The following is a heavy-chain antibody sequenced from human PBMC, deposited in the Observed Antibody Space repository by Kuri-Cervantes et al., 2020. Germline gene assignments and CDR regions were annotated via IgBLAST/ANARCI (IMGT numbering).Heavy chain of an antibody. J-gene: IGHJ4*02. Sequence: GESLKISCAASGFTFSSYAMSWVRQAPGKGLEWVAVISYDGSNKYYADSVKGRSTISRDNAKNSLYLQMNSLRAEDTAVYYCAIIWFGDDFDYWGQGTLVTVSS. CDR2: ISYDGSNK. CDR3: AIIWFGDDFDY. V-gene: IGHV3-30-3*01. CDR1: GFTFSSYA. D-gene: IGHD3-10*01.